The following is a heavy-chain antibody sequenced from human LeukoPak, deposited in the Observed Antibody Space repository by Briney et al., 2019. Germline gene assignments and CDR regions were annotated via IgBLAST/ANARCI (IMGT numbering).Heavy chain of an antibody. D-gene: IGHD5-24*01. CDR3: ARNSAITGLFDY. CDR1: GGSISSYY. J-gene: IGHJ4*02. CDR2: IYYSGST. Sequence: SETLSLTCTVTGGSISSYYWSWIRQPPGKGLEWIGYIYYSGSTNYNPSLKSRVTISVDTSKNQFSLKLSSVTAADTAVYYCARNSAITGLFDYWGQGTLVTVSS. V-gene: IGHV4-59*01.